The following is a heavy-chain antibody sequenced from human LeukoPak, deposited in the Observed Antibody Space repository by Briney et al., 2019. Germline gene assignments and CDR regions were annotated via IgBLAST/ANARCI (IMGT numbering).Heavy chain of an antibody. CDR3: GRGGDFDY. CDR2: IYYSGST. V-gene: IGHV4-39*01. J-gene: IGHJ4*02. Sequence: SETLSLTCTVSGGSISSSSYYWGWIRQPPGKGLEWIGSIYYSGSTYYNPSLKSRVTISVDTSKNQFSLKLSSVTAADTAVYHGGRGGDFDYWAQGTLVTVS. CDR1: GGSISSSSYY. D-gene: IGHD3-16*01.